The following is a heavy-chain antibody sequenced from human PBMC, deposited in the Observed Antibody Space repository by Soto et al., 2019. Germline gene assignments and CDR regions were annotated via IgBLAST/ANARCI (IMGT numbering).Heavy chain of an antibody. CDR2: ISSSGSHT. J-gene: IGHJ4*02. Sequence: LRLSCAASGFTFSDFYMSWIRQAPGKGLEWVSYISSSGSHTPYADSVKGRFTISRDNAKNSVYLQMNSLRAEDTAVYYCARVGSTSAAGVLDYWGQGTLVTVSS. V-gene: IGHV3-11*06. D-gene: IGHD6-13*01. CDR3: ARVGSTSAAGVLDY. CDR1: GFTFSDFY.